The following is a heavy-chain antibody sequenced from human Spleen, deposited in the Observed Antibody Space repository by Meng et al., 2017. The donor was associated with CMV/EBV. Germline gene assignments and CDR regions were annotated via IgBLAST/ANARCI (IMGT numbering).Heavy chain of an antibody. D-gene: IGHD2-15*01. CDR2: IKSKTDGGTT. V-gene: IGHV3-15*01. J-gene: IGHJ4*02. CDR3: TIKLPDY. CDR1: GFTFSSYA. Sequence: GESLKISCAASGFTFSSYAMHWVRQAPGKGLEWVGRIKSKTDGGTTDYAAPVKGRFTISRDDSKNTLYLQMNSLKTEDTAVYYCTIKLPDYWGQGTLVTVSS.